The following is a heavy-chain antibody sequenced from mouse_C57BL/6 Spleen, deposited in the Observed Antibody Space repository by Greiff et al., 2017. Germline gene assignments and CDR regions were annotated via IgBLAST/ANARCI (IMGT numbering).Heavy chain of an antibody. V-gene: IGHV1-55*01. D-gene: IGHD2-5*01. CDR3: ARPYYSNYWYFDV. J-gene: IGHJ1*03. CDR1: GYTFTSYW. Sequence: QVQLQQSGAELVKPGASVKMSCKASGYTFTSYWITWVKQRPGQGLEWIGDIYPGSGSTHYNEKFKIKATLTVDTSSSTAYMQLSSLTSEDSAVYYCARPYYSNYWYFDVWGRGTTVTVSS. CDR2: IYPGSGST.